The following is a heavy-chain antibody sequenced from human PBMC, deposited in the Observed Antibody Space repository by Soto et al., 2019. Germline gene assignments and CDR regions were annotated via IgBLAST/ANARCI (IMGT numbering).Heavy chain of an antibody. CDR1: GFTFSSYA. Sequence: GGSLRLSCAASGFTFSSYAMSWVRLAPGKGLEWVSSVSGSGGSTYYADSVKGRFTISRDNSKNTVYLQMNSLRAEDTAVYFCAKLPQYETLTGYLNYFDYWGPGILVTVSS. CDR3: AKLPQYETLTGYLNYFDY. V-gene: IGHV3-23*01. CDR2: VSGSGGST. J-gene: IGHJ4*02. D-gene: IGHD3-9*01.